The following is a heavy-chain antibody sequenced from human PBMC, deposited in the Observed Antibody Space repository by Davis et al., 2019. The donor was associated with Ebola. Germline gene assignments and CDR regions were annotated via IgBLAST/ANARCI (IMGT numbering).Heavy chain of an antibody. Sequence: GESLTISCAASGFTVSSNSMTWVRQAPGRWLEWVSVTYSGGNSYYGESVKGRFTSSRDNSKNTVYLEMKSLRLEDTAVYYCARETIMDQGGDAFDIWGQGTLVTVSS. J-gene: IGHJ3*02. CDR1: GFTVSSNS. CDR2: TYSGGNS. D-gene: IGHD3-10*01. CDR3: ARETIMDQGGDAFDI. V-gene: IGHV3-66*02.